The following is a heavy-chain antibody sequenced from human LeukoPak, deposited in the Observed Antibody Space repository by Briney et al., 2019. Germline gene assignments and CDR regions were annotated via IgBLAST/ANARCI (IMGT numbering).Heavy chain of an antibody. CDR3: ALTPDYYGSGSFDY. J-gene: IGHJ4*02. Sequence: GGSLRLSCAASGFTFSSYWMSWVRQAPGKGLEWVADIKEDGSEKYYVDSVKGRFTISRDNAKNSLYLQMNSLRVEDTAVYYCALTPDYYGSGSFDYWGQGTLVTVSS. D-gene: IGHD3-10*01. CDR1: GFTFSSYW. CDR2: IKEDGSEK. V-gene: IGHV3-7*01.